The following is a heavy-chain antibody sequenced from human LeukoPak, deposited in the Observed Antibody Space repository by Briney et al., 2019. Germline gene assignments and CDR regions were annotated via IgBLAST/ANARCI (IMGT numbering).Heavy chain of an antibody. CDR3: AKSIVGATGDAFDI. J-gene: IGHJ3*02. Sequence: GSLRLPCAASGFTFSNYGMHWVRQAPGKGLEWVAVISFDGSNKHYADSVKGRFTISRDNSKNTLYLQMNSLRAEDTAVYYCAKSIVGATGDAFDIWGQGTMVTVSS. CDR1: GFTFSNYG. V-gene: IGHV3-30*18. D-gene: IGHD1-26*01. CDR2: ISFDGSNK.